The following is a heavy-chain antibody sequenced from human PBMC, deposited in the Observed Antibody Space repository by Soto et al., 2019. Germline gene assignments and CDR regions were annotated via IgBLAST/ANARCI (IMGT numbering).Heavy chain of an antibody. D-gene: IGHD1-26*01. V-gene: IGHV4-34*01. CDR1: GGSFSGYY. Sequence: ASETLSLTCAVYGGSFSGYYWSWVRQPPGKGLEWIGEINHSGSTNYNPSLKSRVTISVDTSKNQFSLKLSSVTAADTAVYYCARGKRGVGATYYYGMDVWGQGTTVTVSS. CDR2: INHSGST. CDR3: ARGKRGVGATYYYGMDV. J-gene: IGHJ6*02.